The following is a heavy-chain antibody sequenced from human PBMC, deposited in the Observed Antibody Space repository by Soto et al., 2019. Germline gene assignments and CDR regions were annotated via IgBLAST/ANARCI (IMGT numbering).Heavy chain of an antibody. Sequence: GESLKISCRTSGYSFPTYWIAWVRQRPGKGLEGMGAVYPGDSDTKYSPSFQGHVTISADRSIGTAFLQWNSLKASDTAMYYCARGLNWNYVMSWLGTWGQGTLVTVSS. CDR3: ARGLNWNYVMSWLGT. CDR2: VYPGDSDT. CDR1: GYSFPTYW. J-gene: IGHJ1*01. V-gene: IGHV5-51*01. D-gene: IGHD3-16*01.